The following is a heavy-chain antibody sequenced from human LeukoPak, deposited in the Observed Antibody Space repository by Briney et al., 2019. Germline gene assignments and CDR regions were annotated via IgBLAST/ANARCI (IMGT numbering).Heavy chain of an antibody. V-gene: IGHV4-61*08. CDR2: IYYSGST. J-gene: IGHJ4*02. D-gene: IGHD3-10*01. CDR1: GGSISSGGYY. CDR3: ARAMVRGVIINEDYFDY. Sequence: SETLSLTCTVSGGSISSGGYYWSWIRQHPGKGLEWIGYIYYSGSTNYNPSLKSRVTISVDTSKNQFSLKLSSVTAADTAVYYCARAMVRGVIINEDYFDYWGQGTLVTVSS.